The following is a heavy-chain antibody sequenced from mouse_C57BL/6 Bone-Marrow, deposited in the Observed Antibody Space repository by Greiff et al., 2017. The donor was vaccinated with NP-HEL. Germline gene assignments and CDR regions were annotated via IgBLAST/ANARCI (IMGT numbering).Heavy chain of an antibody. J-gene: IGHJ2*01. CDR3: ARWDYYGSSYDYFDD. D-gene: IGHD1-1*01. CDR2: IYPGDGDT. V-gene: IGHV1-82*01. CDR1: GYAFSSSW. Sequence: VQLQESGPELVKPGASVKISCKASGYAFSSSWMNWVKQRPGKGLEWIGRIYPGDGDTNYNGKFKGKATLTADKSSSTAYMQLSSLTSEDSAVYFCARWDYYGSSYDYFDDWGQGTTLTVAS.